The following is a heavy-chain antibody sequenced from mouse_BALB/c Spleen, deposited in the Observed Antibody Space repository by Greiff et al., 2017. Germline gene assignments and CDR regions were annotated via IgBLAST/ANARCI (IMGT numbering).Heavy chain of an antibody. Sequence: EVKVEESGGGLVKPGGSLKLSCAASGFTFSSYAMSWVRQTPEKRLEWVASISSGGSTYYPDSVKGRFTISRDNARNILYLQMSSLRSEDTAMYYCARDYYGSDYFDYWGQGTTLTVSS. D-gene: IGHD1-1*01. CDR3: ARDYYGSDYFDY. V-gene: IGHV5-6-5*01. CDR2: ISSGGST. J-gene: IGHJ2*01. CDR1: GFTFSSYA.